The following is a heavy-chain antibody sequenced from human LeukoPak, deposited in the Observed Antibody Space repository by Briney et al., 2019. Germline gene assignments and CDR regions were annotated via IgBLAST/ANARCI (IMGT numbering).Heavy chain of an antibody. Sequence: SVKVSCKASGYTFTSYGISWVRQAPGQGLEWMGRIIPILGIANYAQKFQGRVTITADKSTSTAYMELSSLRSEDTAVYYCARVPHADAGPWGQGTLVTVSS. V-gene: IGHV1-69*04. CDR3: ARVPHADAGP. J-gene: IGHJ5*02. D-gene: IGHD4/OR15-4a*01. CDR2: IIPILGIA. CDR1: GYTFTSYG.